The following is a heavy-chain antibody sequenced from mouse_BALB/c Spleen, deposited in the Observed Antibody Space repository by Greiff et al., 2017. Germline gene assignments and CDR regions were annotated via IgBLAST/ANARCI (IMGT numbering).Heavy chain of an antibody. V-gene: IGHV5-12-1*01. J-gene: IGHJ2*01. Sequence: EVQLVESGGGLVKPGGSLKLSCAASGFAFSSYDMSWVRQTPEKRLEWVAYISSGGGSTYYPDTVKGRFTISRDNAKNTLYLQMSSLKSEDTAMYYCARFYGSSYYFDYWGQGTTLTVSS. D-gene: IGHD1-1*01. CDR2: ISSGGGST. CDR3: ARFYGSSYYFDY. CDR1: GFAFSSYD.